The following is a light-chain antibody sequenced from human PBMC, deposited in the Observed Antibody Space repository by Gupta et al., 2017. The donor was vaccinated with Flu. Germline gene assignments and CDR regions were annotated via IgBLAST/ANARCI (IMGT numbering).Light chain of an antibody. V-gene: IGKV1-39*01. Sequence: DIQITQSPSSLSASVGDRVTSTCRASQSISSYLNWYQQKPGKAPKLLIYAASSLKSGVPSRFSGSGSGTDFTLTISSLQPEDFATYYCQQSDSTLWTFGQGTKVEIK. J-gene: IGKJ1*01. CDR3: QQSDSTLWT. CDR2: AAS. CDR1: QSISSY.